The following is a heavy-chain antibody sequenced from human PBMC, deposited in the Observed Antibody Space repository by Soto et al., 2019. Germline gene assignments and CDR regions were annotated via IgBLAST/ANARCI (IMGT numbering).Heavy chain of an antibody. Sequence: EVQLVESGGGLVQPGGSLRLSCAASGFTVSSNYMSWVRQAPGKGLEWVSVIYSGGSTYYADSVKGRFTISRDNSKNKLYLQMNSVRAEDTAVYYCARDALYGDHDAFDIWGQGTMVTVSS. V-gene: IGHV3-66*01. J-gene: IGHJ3*02. CDR1: GFTVSSNY. CDR3: ARDALYGDHDAFDI. CDR2: IYSGGST. D-gene: IGHD4-17*01.